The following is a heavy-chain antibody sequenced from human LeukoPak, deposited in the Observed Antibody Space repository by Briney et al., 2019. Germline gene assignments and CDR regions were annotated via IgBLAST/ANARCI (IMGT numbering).Heavy chain of an antibody. D-gene: IGHD1-26*01. Sequence: GASVKVSCKVSGYTLTELSMHWVRQAPGKGLEWMGGFDPEDGETIYAQKFQGRVTMTEDASTDTAYMELSSLRSEDTAVYYCAKDPPWWELPPDPWGQGTLVTVSS. V-gene: IGHV1-24*01. CDR2: FDPEDGET. CDR1: GYTLTELS. CDR3: AKDPPWWELPPDP. J-gene: IGHJ5*02.